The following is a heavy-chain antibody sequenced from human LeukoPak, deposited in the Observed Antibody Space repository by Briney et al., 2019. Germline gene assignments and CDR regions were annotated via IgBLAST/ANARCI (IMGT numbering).Heavy chain of an antibody. D-gene: IGHD6-19*01. CDR3: ARHERIAVASTAFDY. J-gene: IGHJ4*02. Sequence: SETLSLTCTVSGYSISSGYYWGWIRQPPGKGLEWIGSIYHSGSTYYNPSLKSRVTISVDTSKNQFSLKLSSVTAADTAVYYCARHERIAVASTAFDYWGQGTLVTVSS. CDR1: GYSISSGYY. V-gene: IGHV4-38-2*02. CDR2: IYHSGST.